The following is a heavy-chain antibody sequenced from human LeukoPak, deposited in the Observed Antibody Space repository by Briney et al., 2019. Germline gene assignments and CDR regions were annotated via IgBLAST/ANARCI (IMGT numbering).Heavy chain of an antibody. V-gene: IGHV3-23*01. CDR3: ARDPASLSRYFDY. D-gene: IGHD2-15*01. Sequence: QPGGSLRLSCAASGFTFSSYAMSWVRQAPGKGLEWVSAISGSGGSTYYADSVKGRFTISRDNSKNTLYLQMNSLRAEDTAVYYCARDPASLSRYFDYWGQGTLVTVSS. CDR2: ISGSGGST. CDR1: GFTFSSYA. J-gene: IGHJ4*02.